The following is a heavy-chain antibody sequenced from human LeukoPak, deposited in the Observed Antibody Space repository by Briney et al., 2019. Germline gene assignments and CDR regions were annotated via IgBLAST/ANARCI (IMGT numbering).Heavy chain of an antibody. D-gene: IGHD3-9*01. Sequence: SETLSLTCTVSGGSISSYYWSWIRQPPGKGLEWIGYIYYSGSTNYNPSRKSRVTISVDTSKNQFSLKLSSVTAADTAVYYCARQNYDILTGGPFDYWGQGTLVTVSS. J-gene: IGHJ4*02. CDR3: ARQNYDILTGGPFDY. CDR2: IYYSGST. CDR1: GGSISSYY. V-gene: IGHV4-59*08.